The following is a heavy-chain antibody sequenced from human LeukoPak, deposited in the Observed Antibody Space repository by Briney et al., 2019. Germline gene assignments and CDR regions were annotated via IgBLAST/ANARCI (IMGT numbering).Heavy chain of an antibody. D-gene: IGHD3-3*01. CDR2: ISYDGSNK. J-gene: IGHJ4*02. V-gene: IGHV3-30*18. CDR3: AKDEAPYYDFWSGYYTDY. CDR1: GFTFSSYG. Sequence: PGGSLRLSCAASGFTFSSYGMHWVRQAPGKGLEGVAVISYDGSNKYYADSVKGRFTISRDNSKNTLYLQMNSLRAEDTAVYYCAKDEAPYYDFWSGYYTDYWGQGTLVTVSS.